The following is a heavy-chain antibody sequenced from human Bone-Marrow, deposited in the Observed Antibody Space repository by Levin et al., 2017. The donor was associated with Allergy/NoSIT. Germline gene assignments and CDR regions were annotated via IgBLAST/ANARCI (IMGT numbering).Heavy chain of an antibody. CDR3: ATDSGRGAYSDY. CDR2: ISSSSDHI. V-gene: IGHV3-21*05. Sequence: ASVKVSCATSGFTFSAFHMNWVRQAPGKGLEWISYISSSSDHIYYADSVKGRITTSRDNSKDSLYLQMDSLSAEDTAVYYCATDSGRGAYSDYWGQGTLVTVSS. J-gene: IGHJ4*02. D-gene: IGHD1-26*01. CDR1: GFTFSAFH.